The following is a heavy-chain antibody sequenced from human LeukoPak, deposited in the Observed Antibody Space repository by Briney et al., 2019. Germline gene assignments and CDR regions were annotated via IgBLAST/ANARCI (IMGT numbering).Heavy chain of an antibody. J-gene: IGHJ6*02. V-gene: IGHV3-23*01. CDR1: GFTFSSYA. CDR2: TSGSGGST. Sequence: GGSLRLSCAASGFTFSSYAMSWVRQAPGKGLEWVSGTSGSGGSTYYADSVKGRFTISRDNSKNTLYLQMNSLRAEDTAVYYCARDWGPGYYYAMDVWGQGTTVTVSS. CDR3: ARDWGPGYYYAMDV. D-gene: IGHD3-16*01.